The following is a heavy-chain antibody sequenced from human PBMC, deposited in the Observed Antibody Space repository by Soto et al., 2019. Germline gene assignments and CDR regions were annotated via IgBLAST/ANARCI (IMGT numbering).Heavy chain of an antibody. CDR2: IHSSGSI. Sequence: LSEKFSLPCTVSAGSPSRGDYHWCRIRQDQGRGLEWIGYIHSSGSICYSPSLKSRATMSIDTARNQCSLKVSSVTVADTAVYYCARDLDGLHDDNSGPYPRPGWGQGTLVTVS. J-gene: IGHJ1*01. CDR1: AGSPSRGDYH. V-gene: IGHV4-30-4*01. D-gene: IGHD3-22*01. CDR3: ARDLDGLHDDNSGPYPRPG.